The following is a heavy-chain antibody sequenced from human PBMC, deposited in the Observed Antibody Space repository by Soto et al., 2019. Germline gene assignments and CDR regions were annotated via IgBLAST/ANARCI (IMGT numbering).Heavy chain of an antibody. D-gene: IGHD4-17*01. Sequence: SLKISCVASGSTFIRYEMNWFRQAPGKGLEWVSYISTTGGSIHYADSVKGRFTISRDNAKNSLYLQMNSLGAEDTAIYYCARNTGDYEVYWGQGTLVTVSS. CDR1: GSTFIRYE. V-gene: IGHV3-48*03. CDR3: ARNTGDYEVY. J-gene: IGHJ4*02. CDR2: ISTTGGSI.